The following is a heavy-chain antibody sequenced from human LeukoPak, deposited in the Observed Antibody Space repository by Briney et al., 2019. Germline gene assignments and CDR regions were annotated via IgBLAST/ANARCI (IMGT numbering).Heavy chain of an antibody. V-gene: IGHV3-20*04. D-gene: IGHD3-10*01. CDR3: ARVGRDEGSGSYRFYYYYYMDV. Sequence: GGSLRLSCAASGFTFDDYGMSWVRQAPGKGLEWVSGINWNGGSTGYADSVKGRFTISRDNAKNSLYLQMNSLRAEDTAVYYCARVGRDEGSGSYRFYYYYYMDVWGKGTTVTISS. CDR1: GFTFDDYG. J-gene: IGHJ6*03. CDR2: INWNGGST.